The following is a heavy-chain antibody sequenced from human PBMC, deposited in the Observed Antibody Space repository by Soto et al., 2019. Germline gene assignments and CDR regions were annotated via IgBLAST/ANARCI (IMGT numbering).Heavy chain of an antibody. CDR2: ISGSGGST. Sequence: GGSLRLSCAASGFTFSSYAMSWVRQAPGKGLEWVSAISGSGGSTYYADSVKGRFTISRDNSKNTLYLQMNSLRAEDTAVYYCAKDLGGRTSYYYYYYMDVWGKGTTVTVSS. J-gene: IGHJ6*03. V-gene: IGHV3-23*01. CDR3: AKDLGGRTSYYYYYYMDV. D-gene: IGHD3-16*01. CDR1: GFTFSSYA.